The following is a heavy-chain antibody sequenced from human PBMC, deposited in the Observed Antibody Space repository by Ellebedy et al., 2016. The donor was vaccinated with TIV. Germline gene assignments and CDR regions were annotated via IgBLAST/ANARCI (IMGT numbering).Heavy chain of an antibody. V-gene: IGHV4-34*01. Sequence: MPSETLSLTCGVYGGSFSGYYWSWIRQPPGKGLEWIGEINHSGSTNYNPSLKSRVTISVDTSKNQFSLNLSSVTAADTAVYYCARALRYFDYWGQGTLVTVSS. J-gene: IGHJ4*02. CDR3: ARALRYFDY. CDR2: INHSGST. CDR1: GGSFSGYY.